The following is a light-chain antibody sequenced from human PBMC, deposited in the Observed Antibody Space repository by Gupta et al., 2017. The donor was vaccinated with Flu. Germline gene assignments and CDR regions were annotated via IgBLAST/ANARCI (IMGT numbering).Light chain of an antibody. CDR1: QDISNY. V-gene: IGKV1-33*01. J-gene: IGKJ4*02. CDR2: DAA. Sequence: DIQMTQSPSSLSASVADRVTITCQASQDISNYLNWYQQKPGKAPKLLIYDAANLETGVPSRFSGSGSGTDFTFTISSLQPEDIATYYCQQYDNLPPFGGGTKVEIK. CDR3: QQYDNLPP.